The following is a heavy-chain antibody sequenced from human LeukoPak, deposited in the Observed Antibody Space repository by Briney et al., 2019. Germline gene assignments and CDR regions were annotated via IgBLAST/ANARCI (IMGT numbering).Heavy chain of an antibody. Sequence: SETLSLTCAVYGGSFSGYYWSWIRQPPGEGLEWIGEINHSGSTNYNPSLKSRVTISVDTSKNQFSLKLSSVTAADTAVYYCARGLYGSGSYYGYWGQGTLVTVSS. CDR2: INHSGST. J-gene: IGHJ4*02. CDR3: ARGLYGSGSYYGY. CDR1: GGSFSGYY. V-gene: IGHV4-34*01. D-gene: IGHD3-10*01.